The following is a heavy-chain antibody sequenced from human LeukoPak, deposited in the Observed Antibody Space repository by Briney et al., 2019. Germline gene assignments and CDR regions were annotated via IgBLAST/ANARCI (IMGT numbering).Heavy chain of an antibody. CDR1: GYTFTGNY. CDR2: IDPNSGGA. Sequence: GASVKVSCKASGYTFTGNYIHWVRQVPGQGLEWMGWIDPNSGGADYAQKFQGRVTMTRDTSINTVYMELSSLRFDDTAVYYCAREILDWGQGTLVTVSS. V-gene: IGHV1-2*02. CDR3: AREILD. J-gene: IGHJ4*02.